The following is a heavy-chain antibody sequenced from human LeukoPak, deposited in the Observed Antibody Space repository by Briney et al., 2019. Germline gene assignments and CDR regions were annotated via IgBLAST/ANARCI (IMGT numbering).Heavy chain of an antibody. CDR2: IYTSGST. J-gene: IGHJ4*02. CDR3: ARVGATARYFDY. Sequence: SQTLSLTCTVSGGSISSGSYYWSWIRQPAGKGLEWIGRIYTSGSTNYNPSLKSRVTISVDTSKNQFSLKLSSVTAADTAVYYCARVGATARYFDYWGQGTLVTVSS. CDR1: GGSISSGSYY. V-gene: IGHV4-61*02. D-gene: IGHD2-21*02.